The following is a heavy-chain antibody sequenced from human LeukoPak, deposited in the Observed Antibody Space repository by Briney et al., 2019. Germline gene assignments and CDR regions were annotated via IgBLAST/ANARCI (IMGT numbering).Heavy chain of an antibody. Sequence: SVKVSCKASGGTFISYAISWVRQAPGQGLEWMGGITPIFGTANYAQKFQGRVTITADESTSTAYMELSSLRSEDTAVYYCARGVWSSGSGWFDPWGQGTLVTVSS. V-gene: IGHV1-69*13. J-gene: IGHJ5*02. D-gene: IGHD6-19*01. CDR2: ITPIFGTA. CDR3: ARGVWSSGSGWFDP. CDR1: GGTFISYA.